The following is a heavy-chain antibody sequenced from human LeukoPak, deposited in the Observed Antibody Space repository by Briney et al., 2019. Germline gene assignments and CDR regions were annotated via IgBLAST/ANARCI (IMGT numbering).Heavy chain of an antibody. J-gene: IGHJ4*02. Sequence: GGSLRLSCSASGFTFSNYAMSWVRQAPGKGLEWVSAVSGRDTSTYYTDSVKGRFTISRDNSKNTLYLQMNSLSAEDTAIYYCAKWGDYDVLTGYYDSDYWGQGTLVTVSS. D-gene: IGHD3-9*01. CDR1: GFTFSNYA. V-gene: IGHV3-23*01. CDR3: AKWGDYDVLTGYYDSDY. CDR2: VSGRDTST.